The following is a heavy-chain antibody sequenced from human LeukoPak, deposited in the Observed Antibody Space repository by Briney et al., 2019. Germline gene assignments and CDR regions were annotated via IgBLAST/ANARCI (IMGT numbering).Heavy chain of an antibody. Sequence: GGSLRLSCAASGFTFSSYAMHWVRQAPGKGLEWVAVISYDGSNKYYADSVKGRFTISRDNSKNTLYLQMNSLRAEDTAVYYCARDIPHSSGWYVGFDYWGQGTLVTVSS. CDR2: ISYDGSNK. V-gene: IGHV3-30-3*01. CDR3: ARDIPHSSGWYVGFDY. D-gene: IGHD6-19*01. CDR1: GFTFSSYA. J-gene: IGHJ4*02.